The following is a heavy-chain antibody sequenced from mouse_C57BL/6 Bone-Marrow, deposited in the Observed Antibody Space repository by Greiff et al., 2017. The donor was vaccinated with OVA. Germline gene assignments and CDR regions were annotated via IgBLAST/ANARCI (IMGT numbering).Heavy chain of an antibody. CDR2: INPYNGGT. D-gene: IGHD4-1*01. V-gene: IGHV1-19*01. Sequence: EVKLQESGPVLVKPGASVKMSCKASGYTFTDYYMNWVKQSHGKSLEWIGVINPYNGGTSYNQKFKGKATLTVDKSSSTAYMELNSLTSEDSAVYYCARELGFHWYFDVWGTGTTVTVSS. CDR3: ARELGFHWYFDV. CDR1: GYTFTDYY. J-gene: IGHJ1*03.